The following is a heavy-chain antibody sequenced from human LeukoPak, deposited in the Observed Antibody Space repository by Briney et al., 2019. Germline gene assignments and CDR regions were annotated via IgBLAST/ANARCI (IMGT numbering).Heavy chain of an antibody. J-gene: IGHJ4*02. D-gene: IGHD2-15*01. CDR2: ISYDGSNK. CDR3: AKDVIGRGIGVVVVAATGYFDY. CDR1: GFTFSSYG. V-gene: IGHV3-30*18. Sequence: GGSLRLSCAASGFTFSSYGMHWVRQAPGKGLEWVAVISYDGSNKYYADSVKGRFTISRDNSKNTLYLQMNSLRAEDTAVYYCAKDVIGRGIGVVVVAATGYFDYWGQGTLVTVSS.